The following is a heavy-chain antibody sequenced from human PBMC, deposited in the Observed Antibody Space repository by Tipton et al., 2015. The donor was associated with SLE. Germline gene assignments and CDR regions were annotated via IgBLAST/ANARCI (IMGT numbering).Heavy chain of an antibody. D-gene: IGHD5-18*01. J-gene: IGHJ4*02. CDR3: ARDLGRGYSYGPVGYFDY. V-gene: IGHV4-59*01. Sequence: QLVQSGAEVKKPGASVKVSCKVSGYTPTELSMRWIRQPPGKGLEWIGYIYYSGSTNYNPSLKSRATISVDTSKNQFSLKLSSVTAADTAVYYCARDLGRGYSYGPVGYFDYWGQGTLVTVSS. CDR2: IYYSGST. CDR1: GYTPTELS.